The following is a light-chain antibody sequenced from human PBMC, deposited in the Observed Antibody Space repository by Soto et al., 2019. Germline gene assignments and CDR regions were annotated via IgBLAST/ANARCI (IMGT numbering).Light chain of an antibody. J-gene: IGKJ1*01. Sequence: EIVMTQSPATLSVSPGGRATLSCRASQSISDTLAWDQQKPGQAPRLLIHGASTRAPGFPARFSGSGSGTDFTLTISSLQPDDFATYYCQQYNSYSSTFGQGTKVDIK. CDR1: QSISDT. CDR2: GAS. CDR3: QQYNSYSST. V-gene: IGKV3-15*01.